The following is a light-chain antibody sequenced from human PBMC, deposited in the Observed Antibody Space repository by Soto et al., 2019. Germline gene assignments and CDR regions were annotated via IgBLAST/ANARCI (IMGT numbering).Light chain of an antibody. V-gene: IGKV1-27*01. CDR1: QDIIYY. CDR2: SAS. Sequence: DIRMTQSPSSLSAFVGDTVTITCRASQDIIYYLAWYQQKPGKIPKLLIHSASTLQTGVQSRFSGTGSGTVFTLTINNLQPEDVATYYCRQYSSAPNTFGQGSRLEIK. CDR3: RQYSSAPNT. J-gene: IGKJ2*01.